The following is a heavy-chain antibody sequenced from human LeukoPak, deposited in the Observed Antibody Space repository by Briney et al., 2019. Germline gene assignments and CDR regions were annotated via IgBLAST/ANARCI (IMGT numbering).Heavy chain of an antibody. V-gene: IGHV3-66*01. CDR3: AKSNSPDYYDSSGYSSNYYYYGMDV. CDR2: IYSGGST. CDR1: GFAVSSNY. D-gene: IGHD3-22*01. Sequence: GGSLRLSCAASGFAVSSNYMSWVRQAPGKGLEWVSVIYSGGSTYYADSVKGRFTISRDNSKNTLYLQMNSLRAEDTAVYYCAKSNSPDYYDSSGYSSNYYYYGMDVWGQGTTVTVSS. J-gene: IGHJ6*02.